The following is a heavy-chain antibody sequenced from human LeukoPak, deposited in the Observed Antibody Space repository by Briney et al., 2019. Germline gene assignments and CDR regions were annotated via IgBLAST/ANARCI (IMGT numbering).Heavy chain of an antibody. CDR2: ISWNSGSI. CDR1: GFTFDDYA. CDR3: AKGSGTYSEYFDY. V-gene: IGHV3-9*01. Sequence: GGSLRLSCAASGFTFDDYAMHWVRQAPGKGLEWVSGISWNSGSIGYADSVKGRFTISRDNAKNSLYLQMNSLRAEDTALYYCAKGSGTYSEYFDYWGQGTLVTVSS. J-gene: IGHJ4*02. D-gene: IGHD2-15*01.